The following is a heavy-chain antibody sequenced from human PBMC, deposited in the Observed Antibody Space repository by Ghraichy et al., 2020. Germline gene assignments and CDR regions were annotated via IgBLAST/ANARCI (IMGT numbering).Heavy chain of an antibody. V-gene: IGHV4-39*01. CDR3: ARQPQSTSKYAQ. CDR1: GGSINDF. J-gene: IGHJ4*02. CDR2: FSYNGRT. D-gene: IGHD2-2*01. Sequence: SETLSLTCNVSGGSINDFWAWIRQPPGQGLEWIGSFSYNGRTYYNPSLESRVAISGGTSKNHVSLRLRSVTAADTAVYFCARQPQSTSKYAQWGRGTLVSVSS.